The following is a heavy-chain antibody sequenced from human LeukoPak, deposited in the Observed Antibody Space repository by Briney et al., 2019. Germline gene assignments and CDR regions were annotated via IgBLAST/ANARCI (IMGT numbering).Heavy chain of an antibody. D-gene: IGHD2-15*01. J-gene: IGHJ4*02. CDR2: IRYDASNK. CDR1: GFTFSSYD. V-gene: IGHV3-30*02. Sequence: GGSLRLSCAASGFTFSSYDMHWVRQAPGKGLEWVAFIRYDASNKYYVDSVKGRFTISRDNSKNTLFLQMSSLRAEDTAVYYCAQGDSNWAPDYWGQGTLVTVSS. CDR3: AQGDSNWAPDY.